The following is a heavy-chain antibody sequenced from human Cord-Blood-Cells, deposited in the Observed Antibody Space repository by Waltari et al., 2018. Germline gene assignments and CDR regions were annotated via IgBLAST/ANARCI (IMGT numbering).Heavy chain of an antibody. CDR1: GGSFSGYY. CDR2: INHSGST. V-gene: IGHV4-34*01. CDR3: ARLRSSSGWYVWDY. D-gene: IGHD6-19*01. Sequence: QVQLQQWGAGLLKPSETLSLTCAVYGGSFSGYYWSWIRQPPGKGLEWSGEINHSGSTNYNPSLKSRVTISVDTSKNQFSLKLSSVTAADTAVYYCARLRSSSGWYVWDYWGQGTLVTVSS. J-gene: IGHJ4*02.